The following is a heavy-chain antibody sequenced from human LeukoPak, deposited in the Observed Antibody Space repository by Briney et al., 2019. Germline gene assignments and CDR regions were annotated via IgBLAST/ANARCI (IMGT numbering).Heavy chain of an antibody. CDR2: IYTCGST. J-gene: IGHJ4*02. D-gene: IGHD3-10*01. V-gene: IGHV4-4*07. CDR1: GGSISSYY. Sequence: SETLSLTCTVSGGSISSYYWSWIRQPAGKGLEWIGRIYTCGSTNYNPSLKSRVTMSVDTSKNQFSLKLSSVTAADTAVYYCARGRYYYGSGSFDYWGQGTLVTVSS. CDR3: ARGRYYYGSGSFDY.